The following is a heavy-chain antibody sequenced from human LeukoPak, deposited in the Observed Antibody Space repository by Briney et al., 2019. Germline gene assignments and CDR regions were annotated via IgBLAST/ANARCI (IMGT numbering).Heavy chain of an antibody. V-gene: IGHV4-38-2*02. CDR1: GYSISSGYY. CDR3: ARDRRSDY. Sequence: SETLSLTCAVSGYSISSGYYWGWIRQPPGKGLEWIGTFYYNGNTYYNPSLKSRVTISVDTSKNQFSLNLTSVTAADTAVYYCARDRRSDYWGQGTLVTVSS. J-gene: IGHJ4*02. CDR2: FYYNGNT.